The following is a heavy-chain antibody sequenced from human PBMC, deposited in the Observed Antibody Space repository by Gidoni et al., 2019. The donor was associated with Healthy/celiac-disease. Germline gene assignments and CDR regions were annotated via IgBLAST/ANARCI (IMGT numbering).Heavy chain of an antibody. J-gene: IGHJ6*02. CDR2: ISWNSGSI. V-gene: IGHV3-9*01. CDR3: AKDIEQDYYYGMDV. CDR1: GFTFDDYA. Sequence: EVQLVEPGGGLVQPGRSLRLSCAASGFTFDDYAMHWVRQAPGKGLEWVSGISWNSGSIGYADSVKGRFTISRDNAKNSLYLQMNSLRAEDTALYYCAKDIEQDYYYGMDVWGQGTTVTVSS.